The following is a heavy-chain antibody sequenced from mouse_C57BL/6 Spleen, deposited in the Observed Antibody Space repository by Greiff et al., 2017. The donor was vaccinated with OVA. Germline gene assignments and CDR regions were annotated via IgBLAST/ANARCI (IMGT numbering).Heavy chain of an antibody. V-gene: IGHV1-62-2*01. CDR2: FYPGSGSI. CDR1: GYTFTEYT. J-gene: IGHJ2*01. D-gene: IGHD4-1*01. CDR3: ARHEGPLTGTGGFDY. Sequence: LVESGAELVKPGASVKLSCKASGYTFTEYTIHWVKQRSGQGLEWIGWFYPGSGSIKYNEKFKDKATLTADKSSSTVYMELSRLTSEDSAVYFCARHEGPLTGTGGFDYWGQGTTLTVSS.